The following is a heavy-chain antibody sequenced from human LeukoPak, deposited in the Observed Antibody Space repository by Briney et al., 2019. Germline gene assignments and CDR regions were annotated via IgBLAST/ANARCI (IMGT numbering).Heavy chain of an antibody. V-gene: IGHV1-2*02. J-gene: IGHJ6*02. Sequence: ASVKVSCKASGYTFTGYYMHWVRQAPGQGLEWMGWINPNSGVTNYAQKFQGRVTMTRDTSISTAYMELSRLRSDDTAVYYCARDPKPEYGMDVWGQGTTVTVSS. CDR2: INPNSGVT. CDR1: GYTFTGYY. CDR3: ARDPKPEYGMDV.